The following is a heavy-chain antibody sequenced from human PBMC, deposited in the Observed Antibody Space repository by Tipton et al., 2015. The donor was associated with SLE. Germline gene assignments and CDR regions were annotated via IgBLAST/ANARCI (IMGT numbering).Heavy chain of an antibody. D-gene: IGHD1-26*01. CDR1: GFPFSSHW. CDR3: ARTKERIAFDI. J-gene: IGHJ3*02. V-gene: IGHV3-74*01. Sequence: SLRLSCAASGFPFSSHWMHWARQAAGKGLEWVARINSDGRTTSYADSVNGRSTISRDNAKNTLYLQMNSLRAEDTAVYYCARTKERIAFDIWGQGTVVTVSS. CDR2: INSDGRTT.